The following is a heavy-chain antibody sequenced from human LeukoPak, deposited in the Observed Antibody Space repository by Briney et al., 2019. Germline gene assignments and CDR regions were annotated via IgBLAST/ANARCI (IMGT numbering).Heavy chain of an antibody. D-gene: IGHD6-13*01. J-gene: IGHJ4*02. V-gene: IGHV1-18*04. Sequence: ASVKVSCKASGYTFTSYYMHWVRQAPGQGLEWMGWISAYNGNTNYAQKLQGRVTMTSDTSTSTAYMELRSLRSDDTAVYYCARYYAVAAAYDYWGQGTLVTVSS. CDR3: ARYYAVAAAYDY. CDR2: ISAYNGNT. CDR1: GYTFTSYY.